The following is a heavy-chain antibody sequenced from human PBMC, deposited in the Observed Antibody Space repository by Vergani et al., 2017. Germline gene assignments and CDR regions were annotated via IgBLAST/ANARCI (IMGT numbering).Heavy chain of an antibody. CDR3: ARMGGYDEGDAFRIGYFDS. D-gene: IGHD3-22*01. J-gene: IGHJ4*02. V-gene: IGHV4-31*03. CDR1: SDSISSGVYY. CDR2: IYSTGST. Sequence: QVQLQESGPGLVKPSQTLSLTCSVSSDSISSGVYYWNWIRQHPGKGLEWIGYIYSTGSTHHNPSLRRRINMSVDTSKNQFSLKLNSVTAADTAMYYCARMGGYDEGDAFRIGYFDSWGPGILVTVSS.